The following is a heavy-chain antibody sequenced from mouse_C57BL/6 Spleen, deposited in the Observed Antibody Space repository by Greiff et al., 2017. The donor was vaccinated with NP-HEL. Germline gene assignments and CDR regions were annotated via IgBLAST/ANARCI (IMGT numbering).Heavy chain of an antibody. V-gene: IGHV14-4*01. Sequence: VQLQQSGAELVRPGASVKLSCTASGFNIKDDYMHWVKQRPEQGLEWIGWIDPENGDTEYASKFQGKATITADTSSNTAYLQLSSLTSEDTAVYYCTTLYYDYDDAMDYWGQGTSVTVSS. J-gene: IGHJ4*01. CDR3: TTLYYDYDDAMDY. D-gene: IGHD2-4*01. CDR2: IDPENGDT. CDR1: GFNIKDDY.